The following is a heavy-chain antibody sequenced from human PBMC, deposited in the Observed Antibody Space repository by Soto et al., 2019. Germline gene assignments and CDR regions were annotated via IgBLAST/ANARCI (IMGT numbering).Heavy chain of an antibody. Sequence: SETLSLTCTVTSASISSGSCIWPWIRQPPGKGLEWIASIKYSGTTFYNPSLKSRVTLSVDTSKKKFALKMTSVKAAEKAVYYCERNGITGSYYDAFDIWGQWTMV. J-gene: IGHJ3*02. V-gene: IGHV4-39*01. CDR1: SASISSGSCI. CDR3: ERNGITGSYYDAFDI. CDR2: IKYSGTT. D-gene: IGHD1-26*01.